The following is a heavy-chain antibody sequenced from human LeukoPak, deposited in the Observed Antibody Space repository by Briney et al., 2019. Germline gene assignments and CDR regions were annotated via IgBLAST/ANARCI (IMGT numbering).Heavy chain of an antibody. V-gene: IGHV4-59*01. CDR2: IFFSGST. CDR3: ARVGMAAFDM. D-gene: IGHD5-24*01. J-gene: IGHJ3*02. Sequence: SETLSLTCIVSGASISSDYWSWIRQPPGKGLEWIGYIFFSGSTNYNPSLKSRVTMSVDTSKNQFSLNLSSVTAADTAVYYCARVGMAAFDMWGQGTRVTVSS. CDR1: GASISSDY.